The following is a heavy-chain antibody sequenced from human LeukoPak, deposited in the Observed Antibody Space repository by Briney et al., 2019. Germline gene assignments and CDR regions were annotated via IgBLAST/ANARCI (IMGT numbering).Heavy chain of an antibody. CDR3: ARGGGRVTAIQD. CDR1: GYTFTSYG. Sequence: ASVKVSCKASGYTFTSYGISWVRQAPGQGLEWMGWISAYNGNTNYAQKFQGRVTMTRNTSISTAYMELSSLRSEDTAVYYCARGGGRVTAIQDWGQGTLVTVSS. J-gene: IGHJ4*02. CDR2: ISAYNGNT. V-gene: IGHV1-18*01. D-gene: IGHD2-21*02.